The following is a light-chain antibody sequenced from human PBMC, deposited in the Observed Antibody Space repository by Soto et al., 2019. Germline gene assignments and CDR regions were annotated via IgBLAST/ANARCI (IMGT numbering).Light chain of an antibody. CDR3: QTFNNYPWT. CDR1: QSISGW. J-gene: IGKJ1*01. V-gene: IGKV1-5*03. CDR2: KAS. Sequence: DIQMTQSPSTLSASVGARVTIICRASQSISGWLAGNQQKPGKAPKLLIYKASSLESGDPSGFRGYGSGTELTLTISSLQPDDFATNYCQTFNNYPWTVGQRTRVEIK.